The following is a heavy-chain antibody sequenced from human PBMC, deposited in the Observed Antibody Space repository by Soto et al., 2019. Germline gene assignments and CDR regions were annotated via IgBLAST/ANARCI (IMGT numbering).Heavy chain of an antibody. V-gene: IGHV3-21*01. J-gene: IGHJ6*02. CDR1: GLTFSSYS. CDR3: ARGNRDYYYGMDV. Sequence: PGGSLRLSCAASGLTFSSYSMNWVRQAPGKGLEWVSSISSSSSYIYYADSVKGRFTISRDNAKNSLYLQMNSLRAEDTAVYYCARGNRDYYYGMDVWGQGTTVTVSS. CDR2: ISSSSSYI.